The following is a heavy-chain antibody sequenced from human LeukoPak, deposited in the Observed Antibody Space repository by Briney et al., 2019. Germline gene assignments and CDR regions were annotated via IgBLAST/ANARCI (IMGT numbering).Heavy chain of an antibody. CDR2: ISSSGSNI. V-gene: IGHV3-11*01. D-gene: IGHD3-3*01. J-gene: IGHJ4*02. CDR1: GFTFSDYY. Sequence: GGSLRLSCAASGFTFSDYYMSWLRQAPGKGLEGVSYISSSGSNIYYADTVKGRFTISRDNAKNSLYLQMNSLRAEDTAVYYCARRSRFLEWLLSYYFDYWGQGTLVTVSS. CDR3: ARRSRFLEWLLSYYFDY.